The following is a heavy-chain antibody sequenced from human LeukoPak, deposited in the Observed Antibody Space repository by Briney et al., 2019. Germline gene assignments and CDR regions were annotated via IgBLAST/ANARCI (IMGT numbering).Heavy chain of an antibody. V-gene: IGHV4-61*02. J-gene: IGHJ4*02. CDR2: IYSRGNT. CDR1: GGSISSGDYY. CDR3: ARTPIYYYDNSGYYN. Sequence: PSQTLSLTCIVSGGSISSGDYYWSWIRQPAGKGLEWIGLIYSRGNTNYNPSLKSRVTMSVDTSKNQFSLKLSSVTAADTAVYYCARTPIYYYDNSGYYNWGQGTLVTVSS. D-gene: IGHD3-22*01.